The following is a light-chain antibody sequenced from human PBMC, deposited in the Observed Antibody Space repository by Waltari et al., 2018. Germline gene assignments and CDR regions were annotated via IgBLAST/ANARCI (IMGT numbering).Light chain of an antibody. CDR3: QRRSNWPPTLT. J-gene: IGKJ4*01. CDR1: QTINNY. V-gene: IGKV3-11*01. CDR2: DAS. Sequence: IVLTQSAATLSLYPGERATLACRASQTINNYLAWYQQRPGQAPRLLIYDASTRATGIPARFSGSGSGTDFTLTISSLEPEDFAIYYCQRRSNWPPTLTFGGGTKVEIK.